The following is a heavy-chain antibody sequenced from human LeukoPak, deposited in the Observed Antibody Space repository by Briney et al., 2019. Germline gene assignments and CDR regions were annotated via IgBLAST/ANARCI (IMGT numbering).Heavy chain of an antibody. V-gene: IGHV3-33*06. Sequence: SGGSLRLSCAASGFTFSSHGMHWVRQAPGKGLEWVAVIWYDGSNKYYADSVKGRFTISRDNSKNTLYLQMNSLRAEDTAVYYCAKGQDSSGYLDYWGQGTLVTVSS. D-gene: IGHD3-22*01. J-gene: IGHJ4*02. CDR2: IWYDGSNK. CDR3: AKGQDSSGYLDY. CDR1: GFTFSSHG.